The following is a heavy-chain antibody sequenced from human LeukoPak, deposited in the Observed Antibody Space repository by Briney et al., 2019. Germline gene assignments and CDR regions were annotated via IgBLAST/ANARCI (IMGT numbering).Heavy chain of an antibody. Sequence: GGSLRLSCAASGFTFDDYAMHWVRQAPGKGLEWVSGISWNSGSIGYADSVKGRFTISRDNAKNSLYLQMNSLRAEDTALYYCAKDIGPDIGAFDYWGQGTLVTVSS. CDR2: ISWNSGSI. J-gene: IGHJ4*02. CDR3: AKDIGPDIGAFDY. V-gene: IGHV3-9*01. CDR1: GFTFDDYA. D-gene: IGHD3-10*01.